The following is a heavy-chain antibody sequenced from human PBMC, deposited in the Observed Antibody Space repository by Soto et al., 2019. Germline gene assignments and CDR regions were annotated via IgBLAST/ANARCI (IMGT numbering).Heavy chain of an antibody. J-gene: IGHJ4*02. D-gene: IGHD3-3*01. V-gene: IGHV4-30-4*01. CDR1: GGSISSGDYY. CDR3: ARVRDNFWSGYFIDY. Sequence: PSETLSLTCTVSGGSISSGDYYWSWIRQPPGKGLEWIGYIYYSGSTYYNPSLKSRVTISVDTSKNQFSLKLSSVTAADTAVYYCARVRDNFWSGYFIDYWGQGTLVTVS. CDR2: IYYSGST.